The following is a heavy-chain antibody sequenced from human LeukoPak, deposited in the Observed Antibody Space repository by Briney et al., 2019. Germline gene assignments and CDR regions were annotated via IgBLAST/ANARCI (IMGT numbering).Heavy chain of an antibody. J-gene: IGHJ4*02. Sequence: PGGSLRLSCAASGFTFSSYAMSWVRQAPGKGLEWVSVIYSGGATYYADSVKGRFTISRDNSKSTLFLQMNSLRAEDTAVYYCASDSSGWYSLNYWGQGTLVTVSS. D-gene: IGHD6-19*01. V-gene: IGHV3-53*01. CDR2: IYSGGAT. CDR3: ASDSSGWYSLNY. CDR1: GFTFSSYA.